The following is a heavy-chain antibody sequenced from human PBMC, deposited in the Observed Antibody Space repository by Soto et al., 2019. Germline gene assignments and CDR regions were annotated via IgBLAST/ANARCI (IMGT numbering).Heavy chain of an antibody. CDR1: GFDVSNTD. CDR3: AREAIIVIAAPEYYFDY. CDR2: IYGGGYT. D-gene: IGHD3-22*01. V-gene: IGHV3-66*01. J-gene: IGHJ4*02. Sequence: EVLLVESGGDLVQRGGSLRLSCAASGFDVSNTDMSWVRQAPGKGLEWVSVIYGGGYTNYADSVKGRFIVSRDSPKNTLYLQMDSLRAEDTAVYYCAREAIIVIAAPEYYFDYWGQGTLVTVSS.